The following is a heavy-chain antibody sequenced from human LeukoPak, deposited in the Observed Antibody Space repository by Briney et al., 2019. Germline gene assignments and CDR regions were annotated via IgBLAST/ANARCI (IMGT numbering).Heavy chain of an antibody. D-gene: IGHD1-26*01. J-gene: IGHJ3*02. CDR1: GGSISSGGYY. Sequence: PSETLSLTCTVSGGSISSGGYYWSWIRQHPGKGLEWIGYIYYSGSTNYSPSLKSRVTMSVDTSKNQFSLKLSSVTVADTAVYYCARVYSGSYDAFDIWGQGTMVTVSS. CDR3: ARVYSGSYDAFDI. CDR2: IYYSGST. V-gene: IGHV4-61*08.